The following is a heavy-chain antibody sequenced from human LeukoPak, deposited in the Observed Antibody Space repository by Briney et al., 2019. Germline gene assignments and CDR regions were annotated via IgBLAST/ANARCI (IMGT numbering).Heavy chain of an antibody. D-gene: IGHD5-12*01. CDR3: ARVYSGYDY. V-gene: IGHV1-2*02. J-gene: IGHJ4*02. Sequence: EASVKVSCKVSGYTLTELSIHWVRQAPGKGLEWMGWINPNSGGTNYAQKFQGRVTMTRDTSISTAYMELSRLRSDDTAVYYCARVYSGYDYWGQGTLVTVSS. CDR1: GYTLTELS. CDR2: INPNSGGT.